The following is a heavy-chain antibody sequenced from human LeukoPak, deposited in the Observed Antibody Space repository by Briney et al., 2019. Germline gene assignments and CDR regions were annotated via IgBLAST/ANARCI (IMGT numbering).Heavy chain of an antibody. J-gene: IGHJ4*02. CDR1: GGSINSSPYY. CDR3: ARRPVATITFDY. Sequence: SETLSLTCTVSGGSINSSPYYWGWIRQPPGKGLEWIGNVYYSGTTYYNPSLKSRVTISVDTSKNQFSLELCSVTAADTAVYYCARRPVATITFDYWGQGTLVTVSS. V-gene: IGHV4-39*01. CDR2: VYYSGTT. D-gene: IGHD5-12*01.